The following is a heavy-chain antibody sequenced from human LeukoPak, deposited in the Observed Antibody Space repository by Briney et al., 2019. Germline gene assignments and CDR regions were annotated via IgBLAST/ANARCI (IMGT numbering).Heavy chain of an antibody. Sequence: ASVKVSCKASGYTFTSYAMNWVRQAPGQGLEWMGWINTNTGNPTYAQGFTGRFVFSLDTSVSTAYLQISSLKAEDTAVYYCARPSLFSFDYYDSSGYYYHGAHAFDIWGQGTMVTVSS. J-gene: IGHJ3*02. D-gene: IGHD3-22*01. CDR1: GYTFTSYA. V-gene: IGHV7-4-1*02. CDR3: ARPSLFSFDYYDSSGYYYHGAHAFDI. CDR2: INTNTGNP.